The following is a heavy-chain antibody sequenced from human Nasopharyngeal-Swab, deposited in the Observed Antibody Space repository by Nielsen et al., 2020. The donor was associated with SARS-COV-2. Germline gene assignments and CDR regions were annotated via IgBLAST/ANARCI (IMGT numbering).Heavy chain of an antibody. D-gene: IGHD6-19*01. CDR2: IWYDGSNK. V-gene: IGHV3-33*01. CDR3: ARGTCDSSGWRPGMDV. Sequence: WIRQPSGKGLEWVAVIWYDGSNKYYADSVKGRFTISRDNSKNTLYLQMNSLRAEDTAVYYCARGTCDSSGWRPGMDVWGQGTTVTVSS. J-gene: IGHJ6*02.